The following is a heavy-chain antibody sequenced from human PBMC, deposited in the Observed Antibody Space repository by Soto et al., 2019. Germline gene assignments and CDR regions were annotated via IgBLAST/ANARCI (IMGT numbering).Heavy chain of an antibody. CDR2: IKSKSAGEIT. Sequence: GWSLRLSCAASGFTFSNVWMIWVRQAPGKGLEWIGRIKSKSAGEITDYAALVKGRFTISRDDSKDTVFLQMNSLKPEDTAMYYCATGAPCSGSVLDYWGQG. CDR3: ATGAPCSGSVLDY. J-gene: IGHJ4*02. D-gene: IGHD1-26*01. CDR1: GFTFSNVW. V-gene: IGHV3-15*01.